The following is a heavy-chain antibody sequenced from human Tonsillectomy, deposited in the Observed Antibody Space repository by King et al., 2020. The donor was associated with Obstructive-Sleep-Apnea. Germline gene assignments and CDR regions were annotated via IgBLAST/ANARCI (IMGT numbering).Heavy chain of an antibody. J-gene: IGHJ6*02. V-gene: IGHV4-59*01. CDR1: GGFISSDY. D-gene: IGHD2-15*01. CDR2: SYYSGST. Sequence: VQLQESGPGLVKPSETLSLTCSVSGGFISSDYWSWIRQPPGKGLEWIGYSYYSGSTNYNTFLKTRVTISVDTSKNQLSLKLISVTAADTAVYYCARTPFWWQPDAYYYGMDVWGQGTTVTVSS. CDR3: ARTPFWWQPDAYYYGMDV.